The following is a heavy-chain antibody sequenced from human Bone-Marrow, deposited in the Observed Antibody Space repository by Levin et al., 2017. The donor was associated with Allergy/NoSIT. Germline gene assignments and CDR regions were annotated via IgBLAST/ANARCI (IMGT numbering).Heavy chain of an antibody. CDR3: ARTGGNHRYDFDS. CDR2: ISYDGDNE. CDR1: GFTFSNHG. D-gene: IGHD3-16*01. Sequence: PGGSLRLSCVGSGFTFSNHGIHWVRQAPGKGLEWVSVISYDGDNEYYAESMKGRFTMSRDNSKNTVYLQIDSLRPDDTAVYYCARTGGNHRYDFDSWGQGILVTVSS. J-gene: IGHJ4*02. V-gene: IGHV3-30*03.